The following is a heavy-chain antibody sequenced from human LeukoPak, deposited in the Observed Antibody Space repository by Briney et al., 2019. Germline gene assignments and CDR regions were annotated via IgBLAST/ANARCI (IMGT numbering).Heavy chain of an antibody. Sequence: ASVKVSCKASGGTFSSYAISWVRQAPGQGLEWMGGIIPIFGTADYAQKFQGRVTITADKSTSTAYMELSSLRSEDTAVYYCARDLYSGDYGGNSGPIFDYWGQGTLVTVSS. CDR1: GGTFSSYA. CDR2: IIPIFGTA. J-gene: IGHJ4*02. V-gene: IGHV1-69*06. D-gene: IGHD4-23*01. CDR3: ARDLYSGDYGGNSGPIFDY.